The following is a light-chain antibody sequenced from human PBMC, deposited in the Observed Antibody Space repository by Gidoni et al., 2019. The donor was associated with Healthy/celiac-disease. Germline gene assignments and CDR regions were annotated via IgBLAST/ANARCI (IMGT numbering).Light chain of an antibody. V-gene: IGKV3-15*01. CDR1: QSVSSN. CDR3: QQYNNWLPT. J-gene: IGKJ1*01. CDR2: GAS. Sequence: PATLSVSPGERSTLSCRASQSVSSNLAWYQQKPGQAPRLLIYGASTRATGIPARFSGSGSGTEFTLTISSLQSEDFAVYYCQQYNNWLPTFAQGTKVEIK.